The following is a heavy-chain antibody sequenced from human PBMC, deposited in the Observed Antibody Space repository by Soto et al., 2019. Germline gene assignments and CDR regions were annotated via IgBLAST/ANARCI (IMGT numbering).Heavy chain of an antibody. CDR2: IYYSGST. D-gene: IGHD3-22*01. Sequence: SETLSLTCTVSGGSISSYYWSWIRQPPGKGLEWIGYIYYSGSTNYNPSLKSRVTISVDTSKNQFSLKLSSVTAADTAVYYCARLATYYYDSSGSPYYYYYHGMDVWGQGTTVTVSS. CDR3: ARLATYYYDSSGSPYYYYYHGMDV. J-gene: IGHJ6*02. V-gene: IGHV4-59*01. CDR1: GGSISSYY.